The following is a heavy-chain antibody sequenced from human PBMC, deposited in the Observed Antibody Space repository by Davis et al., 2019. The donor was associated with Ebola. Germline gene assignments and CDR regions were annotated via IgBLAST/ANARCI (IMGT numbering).Heavy chain of an antibody. Sequence: PSETLSLTCAVYGGSFSGYYWSWIRQPPGKGLEWIGEINHSGSTNYNPSLKSRVTISVDKSKNQFSLKLSSVTAADTAVYYCARGDEGSPESYFDYWGQGTLVTVSS. D-gene: IGHD1-26*01. J-gene: IGHJ4*02. CDR2: INHSGST. CDR1: GGSFSGYY. CDR3: ARGDEGSPESYFDY. V-gene: IGHV4-34*01.